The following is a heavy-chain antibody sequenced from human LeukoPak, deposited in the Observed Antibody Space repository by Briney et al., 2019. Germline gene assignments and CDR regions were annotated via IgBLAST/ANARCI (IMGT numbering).Heavy chain of an antibody. CDR2: IYYSGST. CDR3: ARERAYSSGWFEDY. J-gene: IGHJ4*02. V-gene: IGHV4-39*07. CDR1: GGSISSSSYY. D-gene: IGHD6-19*01. Sequence: PSETLSLTCTVSGGSISSSSYYWGWIRQPPGKGLEWIGSIYYSGSTYYNPSLKSRVTISVDTSKNQFSLKLSSVTAADTAVYYCARERAYSSGWFEDYWGQGTLVTVSS.